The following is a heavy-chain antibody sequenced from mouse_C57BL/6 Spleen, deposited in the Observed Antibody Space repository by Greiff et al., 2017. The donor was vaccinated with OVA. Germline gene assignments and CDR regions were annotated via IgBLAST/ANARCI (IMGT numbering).Heavy chain of an antibody. D-gene: IGHD1-1*01. Sequence: EVKVVESGGGLVKPGGSLKLSCAASGFTFSDYGMHWVRQAPEKGLEWVAYISSGSSTIYYADTVKGRFTISRDNAKNTLFLQMTSLRSEDTAMYYCARPGYYGSSGYFDVWGTGTTVTVSS. CDR3: ARPGYYGSSGYFDV. J-gene: IGHJ1*03. CDR1: GFTFSDYG. CDR2: ISSGSSTI. V-gene: IGHV5-17*01.